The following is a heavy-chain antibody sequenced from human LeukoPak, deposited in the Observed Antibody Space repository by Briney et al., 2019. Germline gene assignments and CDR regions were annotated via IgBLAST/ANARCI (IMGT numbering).Heavy chain of an antibody. Sequence: PSETLSLTCTVSGGSISSSSYYWGWIRQPPGKGLEWIGSIYYSGSTYYNPSLKSRVTISVDTSKNQFSLKLSSVTAADTAVYYCARLSYGSPYYYGSGSYSAGDYWGQGTLVTVSS. D-gene: IGHD3-10*01. V-gene: IGHV4-39*01. CDR3: ARLSYGSPYYYGSGSYSAGDY. J-gene: IGHJ4*02. CDR2: IYYSGST. CDR1: GGSISSSSYY.